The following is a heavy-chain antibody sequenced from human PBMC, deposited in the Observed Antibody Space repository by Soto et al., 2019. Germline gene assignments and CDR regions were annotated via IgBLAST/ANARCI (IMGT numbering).Heavy chain of an antibody. CDR3: AKEGAFTGWTYGEF. CDR2: ISRDGHEI. D-gene: IGHD4-17*01. Sequence: QIQMVESGGGVVQPGRSLRLSCEASGFTFSTYGMHWVRQAPGKGLEWVAVISRDGHEIHYADSVKGRFIISRDNFNDTLSLQMNSLRPEYTAVYYCAKEGAFTGWTYGEFWGQGTLVTVSS. V-gene: IGHV3-30*18. CDR1: GFTFSTYG. J-gene: IGHJ4*02.